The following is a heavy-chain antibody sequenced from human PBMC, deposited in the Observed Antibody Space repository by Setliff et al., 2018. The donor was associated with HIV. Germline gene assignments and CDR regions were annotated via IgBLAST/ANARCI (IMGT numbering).Heavy chain of an antibody. J-gene: IGHJ4*02. CDR1: GGSITSSTYY. CDR2: VHYTGNT. V-gene: IGHV4-39*02. D-gene: IGHD2-15*01. Sequence: PSETLSLTCTVSGGSITSSTYYWGWIRQPPGKGLEWIGTVHYTGNTYHNPSLKSRVTISVEVSKNQISLKLTAVTAADPAVYYCAREADGIDFWGQGTLVTVSS. CDR3: AREADGIDF.